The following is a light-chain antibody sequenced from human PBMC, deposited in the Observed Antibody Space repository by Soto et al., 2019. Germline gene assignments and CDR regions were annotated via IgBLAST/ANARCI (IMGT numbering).Light chain of an antibody. J-gene: IGKJ1*01. CDR3: QVYGSSPKT. CDR1: QSISSN. V-gene: IGKV3-20*01. Sequence: EIVLTQSPATLSLSPGERATLSCRASQSISSNLAWYQQKPGQAPRLLMYGVSTRDTGIPDRFSGSGAGTDFTLTISRLEPGDFAVYYCQVYGSSPKTFGQGTKVDIK. CDR2: GVS.